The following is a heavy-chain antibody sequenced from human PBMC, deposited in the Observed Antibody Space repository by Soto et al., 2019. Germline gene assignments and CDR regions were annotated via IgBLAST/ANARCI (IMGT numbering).Heavy chain of an antibody. D-gene: IGHD6-13*01. CDR1: GFTFSSYA. Sequence: GGSLRLSCAASGFTFSSYAMSWVRQAPGKGLEWVSAISGSGGSTYYADSVKGRFTISRDNSKNTLYLQMNSLRAEDTAVYYCEKDTQKYSSSCYFDYWGQGTLVTVSS. V-gene: IGHV3-23*01. CDR2: ISGSGGST. J-gene: IGHJ4*02. CDR3: EKDTQKYSSSCYFDY.